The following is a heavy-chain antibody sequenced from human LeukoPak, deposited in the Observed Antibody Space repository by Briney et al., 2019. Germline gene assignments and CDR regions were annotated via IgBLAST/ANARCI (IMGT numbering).Heavy chain of an antibody. CDR3: ARDVSYGDYYFDY. Sequence: KASETLSLTCTVPGGSISSYYWSWIRQPAGKGLEWIGRIYTSGSTNYNPSLKSRVTMSVDTSKNQFSLKLSSVTAADTAVYYCARDVSYGDYYFDYWGQGTLVTVSS. J-gene: IGHJ4*02. CDR1: GGSISSYY. D-gene: IGHD4-17*01. CDR2: IYTSGST. V-gene: IGHV4-4*07.